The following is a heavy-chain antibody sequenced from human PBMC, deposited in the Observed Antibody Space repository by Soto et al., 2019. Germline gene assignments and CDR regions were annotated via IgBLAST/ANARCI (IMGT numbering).Heavy chain of an antibody. CDR1: GGSFRCYY. CDR3: ARAHYYDSSGYYWDYYGMDV. Sequence: SETLCPTSAVYGGSFRCYYWSWVRQPPGDGHDWIGSIYYSGSTNYNPSLKSRVTISVDTSKNQFSLKLSSVTAADTAVYYCARAHYYDSSGYYWDYYGMDVWGQGTTVTVSS. V-gene: IGHV4-59*01. J-gene: IGHJ6*02. CDR2: IYYSGST. D-gene: IGHD3-22*01.